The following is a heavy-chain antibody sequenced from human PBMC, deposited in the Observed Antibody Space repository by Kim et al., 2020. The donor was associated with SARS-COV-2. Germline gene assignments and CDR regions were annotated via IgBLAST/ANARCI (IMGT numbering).Heavy chain of an antibody. CDR3: ARDAYSSSWDQVHDYYYGMDV. CDR2: IKQAGREK. J-gene: IGHJ6*02. CDR1: GFTFSSYW. D-gene: IGHD6-13*01. V-gene: IGHV3-7*01. Sequence: GGSLRLSCAASGFTFSSYWMSWVRQAPGKGLEWVANIKQAGREKYYVDSVKGRFTISRDNAKNSLYLQMNSLRDEDTAVYYCARDAYSSSWDQVHDYYYGMDVGGQGTTVTVSS.